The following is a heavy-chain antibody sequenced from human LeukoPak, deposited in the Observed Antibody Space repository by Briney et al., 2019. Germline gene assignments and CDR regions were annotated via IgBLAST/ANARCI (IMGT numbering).Heavy chain of an antibody. Sequence: GGSLRLSCAASGFTFSSYGMHWVRQAPGKGLEWVAFIRYVGSNKYYADSVKGRFTISRDNSKNTLYLQMNSLRAEDTAVYYCAKDMEYNWNYYWGQGTLVTVSS. J-gene: IGHJ4*02. V-gene: IGHV3-30*02. CDR2: IRYVGSNK. CDR1: GFTFSSYG. CDR3: AKDMEYNWNYY. D-gene: IGHD1-7*01.